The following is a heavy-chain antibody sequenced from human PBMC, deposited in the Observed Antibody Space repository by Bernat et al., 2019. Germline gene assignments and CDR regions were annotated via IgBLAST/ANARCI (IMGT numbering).Heavy chain of an antibody. CDR3: ARIGNDCTSSSCYRFGVDY. CDR1: GFTFSSYW. V-gene: IGHV3-74*01. D-gene: IGHD2-2*02. J-gene: IGHJ4*02. CDR2: INSDGTTT. Sequence: EVQLVESGGGLVQPGGSLRLSCAASGFTFSSYWMHWVRLAPGKGLVWVSRINSDGTTTTYADSVKGRFTISRDNAKNTLYLQMNSLRAEDTAVYYCARIGNDCTSSSCYRFGVDYWGQGTLVTVSS.